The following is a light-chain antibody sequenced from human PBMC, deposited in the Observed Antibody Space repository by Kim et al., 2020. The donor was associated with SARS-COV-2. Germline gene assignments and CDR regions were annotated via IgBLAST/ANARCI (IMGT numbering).Light chain of an antibody. V-gene: IGKV1-5*01. CDR1: QTINIY. CDR2: DAS. Sequence: GDTVTLTCRASQTINIYLAWYQQKPGKVPSLLIYDASILETGVPSRFSGSGSGTEFTLIISGLQPDDFATYYCQEYKSDSWTFGQGTKV. J-gene: IGKJ1*01. CDR3: QEYKSDSWT.